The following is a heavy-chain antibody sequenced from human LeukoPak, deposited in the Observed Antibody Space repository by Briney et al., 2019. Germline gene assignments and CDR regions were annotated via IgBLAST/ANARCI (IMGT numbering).Heavy chain of an antibody. Sequence: ASVKVSCKASGYTFTGYYMHWVRQAPGQGLEWMGWINPNSGGTNYAQKFQGRVTMTRDTSISTAYMELSRLRSDDTAVYYCARDMGYCSGGSCYLYYYMDVWGKGTTVTVSS. J-gene: IGHJ6*03. V-gene: IGHV1-2*02. CDR1: GYTFTGYY. CDR2: INPNSGGT. CDR3: ARDMGYCSGGSCYLYYYMDV. D-gene: IGHD2-15*01.